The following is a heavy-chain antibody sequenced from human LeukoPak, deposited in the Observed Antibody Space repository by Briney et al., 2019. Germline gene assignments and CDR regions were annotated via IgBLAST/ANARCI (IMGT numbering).Heavy chain of an antibody. J-gene: IGHJ3*02. CDR2: ISGSGGST. V-gene: IGHV3-23*01. Sequence: GGSLRLSCAASGFTFSSYAMSWVRPAPGEGLEWVSAISGSGGSTYYAASVKGRFTISRDNSKNTLYLQMNSLRAEDTAVYYCAKPLFDYGDPPDAFDIWGQGTMVTVSS. CDR1: GFTFSSYA. CDR3: AKPLFDYGDPPDAFDI. D-gene: IGHD4-17*01.